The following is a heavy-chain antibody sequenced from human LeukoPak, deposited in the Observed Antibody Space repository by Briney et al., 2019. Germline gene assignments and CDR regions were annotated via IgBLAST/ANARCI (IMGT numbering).Heavy chain of an antibody. D-gene: IGHD2-2*01. J-gene: IGHJ4*02. CDR2: IWYDGSNK. V-gene: IGHV3-33*06. CDR1: GFTFSSYG. CDR3: AKEKGPYCSSTSCYGMDYYFDY. Sequence: GGSLRLFCAASGFTFSSYGMHWVRHARGKGLEWGAVIWYDGSNKYYADSVKGRFTISRDNSKNTLYLQMNSLRAEDTAVYYCAKEKGPYCSSTSCYGMDYYFDYWGQGTLVTVSS.